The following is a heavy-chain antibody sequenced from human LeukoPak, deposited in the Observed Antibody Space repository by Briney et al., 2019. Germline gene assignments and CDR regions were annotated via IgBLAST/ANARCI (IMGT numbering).Heavy chain of an antibody. J-gene: IGHJ5*02. D-gene: IGHD3-3*01. CDR2: IYYSGST. Sequence: SETLSLTCTVSGGSISSSSYYWGWIRQPPGKGLEWIGSIYYSGSTYYNPSLKSRVTISVDTSKNQFTLKLSSVTAADTAVYYCARAYYDFWSGYPSTNWFDPWGQGTLVTVSS. V-gene: IGHV4-39*06. CDR3: ARAYYDFWSGYPSTNWFDP. CDR1: GGSISSSSYY.